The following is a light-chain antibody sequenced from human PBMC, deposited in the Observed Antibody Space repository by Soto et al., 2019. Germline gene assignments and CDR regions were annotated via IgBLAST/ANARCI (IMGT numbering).Light chain of an antibody. Sequence: EIVLAQSPATLPVSRGERSTLSCRASQSVSSNLAWYQQKPGQAPRFLIYGASTRATGIPARLSGSGSGTEFTLTISSLPSEDFAVYYCQQYDNWPLTFGGGTKVDIK. V-gene: IGKV3-15*01. CDR1: QSVSSN. CDR3: QQYDNWPLT. CDR2: GAS. J-gene: IGKJ4*01.